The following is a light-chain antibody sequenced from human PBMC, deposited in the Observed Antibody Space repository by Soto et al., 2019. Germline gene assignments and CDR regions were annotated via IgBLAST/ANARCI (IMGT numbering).Light chain of an antibody. CDR2: DGS. J-gene: IGKJ2*01. CDR3: QQYDDLPYT. CDR1: QDIKNF. V-gene: IGKV1-33*01. Sequence: DIQLTQSPSSLSASVGDRVTITCRASQDIKNFLNWYQQKPGKAPKLLIYDGSSLETGVPSRFSGSGSGTDFTFAISSLQPEDIATYYCQQYDDLPYTFGQGTKLEI.